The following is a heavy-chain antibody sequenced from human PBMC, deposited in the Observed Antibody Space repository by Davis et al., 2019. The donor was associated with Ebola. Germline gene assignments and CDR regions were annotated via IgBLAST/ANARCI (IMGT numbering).Heavy chain of an antibody. CDR1: GFTFSSYA. J-gene: IGHJ6*02. CDR2: IWYDGSNK. V-gene: IGHV3-33*08. Sequence: PGGSLRLSCAASGFTFSSYAMSWVRQAPGKGLEWVAVIWYDGSNKYYADSVKGRFTISRDNSKNTLYLQMNSLRAEDTAVYYCAREGYCSGGSCYGAHYYYGMDVWGQGTTVTVSS. CDR3: AREGYCSGGSCYGAHYYYGMDV. D-gene: IGHD2-15*01.